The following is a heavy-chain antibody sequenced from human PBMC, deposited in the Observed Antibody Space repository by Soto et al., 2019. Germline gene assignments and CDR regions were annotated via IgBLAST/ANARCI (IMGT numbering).Heavy chain of an antibody. CDR1: GFTFSSYA. D-gene: IGHD6-19*01. V-gene: IGHV3-23*01. J-gene: IGHJ6*03. CDR3: AKGKRYSSTADYYYHMDV. Sequence: PGGSLRLSCAASGFTFSSYAMSWVRQAPGKGLEWVSAISGSGGSTYYADSVKGRFTISRDNSKNTLYLQMNSLRAEDTAVYYCAKGKRYSSTADYYYHMDVWGKGTTVTVSS. CDR2: ISGSGGST.